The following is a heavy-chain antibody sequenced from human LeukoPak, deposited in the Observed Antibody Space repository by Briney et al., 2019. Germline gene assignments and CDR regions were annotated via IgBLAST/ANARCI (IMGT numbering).Heavy chain of an antibody. V-gene: IGHV4-34*01. J-gene: IGHJ6*03. CDR3: ARVGYSFSINDWSRTGLGAYPTKYYYYMDV. CDR1: GGSFSGYS. D-gene: IGHD5-18*01. Sequence: SQTLSLTCAVYGGSFSGYSWSWLRQPPGKGLEWIGEINPSGATNHNPSLMSRVSMSIDTSKNHISLRGSSVTAADTAVYYCARVGYSFSINDWSRTGLGAYPTKYYYYMDVWGKGTTVTVSS. CDR2: INPSGAT.